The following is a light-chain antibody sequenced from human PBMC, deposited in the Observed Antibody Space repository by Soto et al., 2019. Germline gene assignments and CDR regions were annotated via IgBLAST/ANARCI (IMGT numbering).Light chain of an antibody. V-gene: IGKV3-20*01. CDR2: GAS. Sequence: EIVMTQSPVTLSVSPGERATLSCRASQSVSSSYLAWYQQKPGQAPRLLIYGASSRATGIPDRFSGSGSGTDFTLTISRLEPEDSAAYYCQQYDGSVTFGQGTRLEIK. CDR1: QSVSSSY. CDR3: QQYDGSVT. J-gene: IGKJ5*01.